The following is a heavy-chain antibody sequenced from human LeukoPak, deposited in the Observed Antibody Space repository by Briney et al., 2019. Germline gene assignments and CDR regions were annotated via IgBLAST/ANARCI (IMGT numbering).Heavy chain of an antibody. V-gene: IGHV3-48*01. CDR1: GFTFSSYS. J-gene: IGHJ4*02. CDR3: ARGAGGYSSSWYRD. D-gene: IGHD6-13*01. Sequence: PGGSLRLSCAASGFTFSSYSMTWVRQAPGKGLEWVSYISSSSSTMYYADSVKGRFTISRDNAKNSLYLQMNSLRAEDTAVYYCARGAGGYSSSWYRDWGQGTLVTVSS. CDR2: ISSSSSTM.